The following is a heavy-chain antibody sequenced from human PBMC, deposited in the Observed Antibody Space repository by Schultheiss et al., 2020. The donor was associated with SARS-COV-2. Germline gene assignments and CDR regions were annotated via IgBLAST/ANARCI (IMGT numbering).Heavy chain of an antibody. CDR3: ARHLSPIAVAGTGYYYYGMDV. J-gene: IGHJ6*02. CDR1: GGSISSYY. D-gene: IGHD6-19*01. CDR2: IYYSGST. Sequence: GSLRLSCTVSGGSISSYYWGWIRQPPGKGLEWIGSIYYSGSTYYNPSLKSRVTISVDTSKNQFSLKLSSVTAADTAVYYCARHLSPIAVAGTGYYYYGMDVWGQGTTVTVSS. V-gene: IGHV4-39*07.